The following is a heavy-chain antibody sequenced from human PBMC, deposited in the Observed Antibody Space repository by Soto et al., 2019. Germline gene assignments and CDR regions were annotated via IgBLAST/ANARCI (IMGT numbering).Heavy chain of an antibody. CDR2: INAGNGNT. CDR3: ARHGSGWDY. CDR1: GYPLTNLA. J-gene: IGHJ4*02. V-gene: IGHV1-3*01. D-gene: IGHD6-19*01. Sequence: ASVKVPWKAFGYPLTNLAIHWVRQAPGQRLEWMGWINAGNGNTKYSQKFQGRVTITRDTSASTAYMELSSLRSEDTAVYYCARHGSGWDYWGQGTLVTVSS.